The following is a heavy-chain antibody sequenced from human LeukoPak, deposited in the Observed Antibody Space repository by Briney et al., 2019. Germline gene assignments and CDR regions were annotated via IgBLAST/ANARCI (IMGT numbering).Heavy chain of an antibody. D-gene: IGHD6-19*01. CDR2: IYYSGST. J-gene: IGHJ4*02. CDR3: ARQRIAVAGYYFDY. V-gene: IGHV4-39*01. CDR1: GGSISSSSYY. Sequence: SETLSLTCTVSGGSISSSSYYWGWIRQPPGKGLEWIGSIYYSGSTYYNPSLKSRVTLSVDTSKNQFSLKLSSVTAADTAVYYCARQRIAVAGYYFDYWGQGTLVTVSS.